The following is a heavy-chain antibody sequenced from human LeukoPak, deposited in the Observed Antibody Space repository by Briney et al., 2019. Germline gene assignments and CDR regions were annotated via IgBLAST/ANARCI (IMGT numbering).Heavy chain of an antibody. CDR2: ISYDGSNK. CDR3: AKYDSGYDY. D-gene: IGHD5-12*01. Sequence: PGGSLRLSCAASGFTFSSYGMHWVRQAPGKGLEWVAVISYDGSNKYYADSVKGRFTISRDNSKNTLYLQMNSLRVEDTAVYYCAKYDSGYDYWGQGTLVTDSS. J-gene: IGHJ4*02. CDR1: GFTFSSYG. V-gene: IGHV3-30*18.